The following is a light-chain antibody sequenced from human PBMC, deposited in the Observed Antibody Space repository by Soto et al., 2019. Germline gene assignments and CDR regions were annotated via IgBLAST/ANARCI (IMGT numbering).Light chain of an antibody. CDR1: QYVSSF. CDR2: DAS. CDR3: QQYHIYSGT. J-gene: IGKJ1*01. Sequence: EIVLTQSPATLSLSPGERATLSCRASQYVSSFLAWYQQKAGQAPRLLIYDASHRATGIPARFSGSGSGTEFTLTINSLQPDDFATYYCQQYHIYSGTFGQGTKVDI. V-gene: IGKV3-11*01.